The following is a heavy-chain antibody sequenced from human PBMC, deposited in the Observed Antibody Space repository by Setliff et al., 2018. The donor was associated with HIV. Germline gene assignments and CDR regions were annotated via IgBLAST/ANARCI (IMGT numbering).Heavy chain of an antibody. CDR2: IYYSGST. J-gene: IGHJ4*02. D-gene: IGHD4-17*01. CDR1: GGSISSSSYY. CDR3: ARQKTVTTYFDY. V-gene: IGHV4-39*01. Sequence: SETLSLTCTVSGGSISSSSYYWGWIRQPPGKGLEWIGSIYYSGSTHYNPSLKSRVTISVDTSKNQFSLKLSSVTAADTAVYYCARQKTVTTYFDYWGQGTLVTFSS.